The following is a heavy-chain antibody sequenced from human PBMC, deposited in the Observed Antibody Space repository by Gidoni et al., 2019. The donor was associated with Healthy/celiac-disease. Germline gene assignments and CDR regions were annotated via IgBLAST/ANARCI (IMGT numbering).Heavy chain of an antibody. CDR1: GFTFSSYG. D-gene: IGHD2-2*01. CDR3: AKAYCSSTSCPGDFDY. CDR2: ISYDGSNK. V-gene: IGHV3-30*18. J-gene: IGHJ4*02. Sequence: QVQLVESGGGVVQPGRSLRLSCAASGFTFSSYGMHWVRQAPGKGLEWVAVISYDGSNKYYADSVKGRFTISRDNSKNTLYLQMNSLRAEDTAVYYCAKAYCSSTSCPGDFDYWGQGTLVTVSS.